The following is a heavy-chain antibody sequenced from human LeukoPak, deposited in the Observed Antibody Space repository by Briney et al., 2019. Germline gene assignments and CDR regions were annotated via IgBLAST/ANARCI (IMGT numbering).Heavy chain of an antibody. V-gene: IGHV3-33*01. CDR3: ARDPNYYYDSSGYPSGDY. D-gene: IGHD3-22*01. J-gene: IGHJ4*02. CDR1: GFTFSSYG. CDR2: IWYDGSNK. Sequence: PGGSLRLSCAASGFTFSSYGMHWARQAPGKGLECVAVIWYDGSNKYYADSVKGRFTISRDNSKNTLYLQMNSLRAEDTAVYYCARDPNYYYDSSGYPSGDYWGQGTLVTVSS.